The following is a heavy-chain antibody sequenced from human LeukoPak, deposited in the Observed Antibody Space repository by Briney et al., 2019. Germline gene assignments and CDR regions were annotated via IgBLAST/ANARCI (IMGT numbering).Heavy chain of an antibody. J-gene: IGHJ4*02. Sequence: SETLSLTCTVSGGSISSYYWSWIRQPPGKGLEWIGYIYYGGSTNYNPSLKSRVTISVDTSKNQFSLKLSSVTAADTAVYYCARALPVGATNYFDYWGQGTLVTVSS. CDR3: ARALPVGATNYFDY. V-gene: IGHV4-59*01. CDR1: GGSISSYY. D-gene: IGHD1-26*01. CDR2: IYYGGST.